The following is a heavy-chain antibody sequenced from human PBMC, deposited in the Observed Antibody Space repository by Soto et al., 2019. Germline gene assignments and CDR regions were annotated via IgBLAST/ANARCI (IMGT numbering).Heavy chain of an antibody. D-gene: IGHD6-25*01. J-gene: IGHJ4*02. CDR1: GFTVSANY. CDR3: ASEACSDRWYFDN. Sequence: EVQLVESGGGLVQPGGSLRLSCAASGFTVSANYMSWVRQAPGKGLEWVSVIYTGGRTYYADSVKGRSSVTRDDSKNTLSLQVTSLMAHETAVYYCASEACSDRWYFDNWGLGPLVTVSS. CDR2: IYTGGRT. V-gene: IGHV3-66*01.